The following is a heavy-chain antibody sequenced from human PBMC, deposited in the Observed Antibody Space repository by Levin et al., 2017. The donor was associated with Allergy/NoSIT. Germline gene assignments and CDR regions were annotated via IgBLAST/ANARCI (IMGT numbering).Heavy chain of an antibody. J-gene: IGHJ4*02. Sequence: AGGSLRLSCVVSGFAFEDFAMHWVRQAPGKGLEWVSGVSWNSGTIAYADSVKGRFTISRDNAKSSLYLQMDSLRTEDTAFYYCTDGRYYDFWSGYFRYWSQGSLVTVSS. D-gene: IGHD3-3*01. CDR2: VSWNSGTI. CDR3: TDGRYYDFWSGYFRY. V-gene: IGHV3-9*01. CDR1: GFAFEDFA.